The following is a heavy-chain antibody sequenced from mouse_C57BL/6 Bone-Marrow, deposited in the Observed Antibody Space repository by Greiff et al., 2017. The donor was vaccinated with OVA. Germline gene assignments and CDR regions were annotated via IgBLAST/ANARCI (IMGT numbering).Heavy chain of an antibody. V-gene: IGHV1-81*01. CDR2: IYPRNGNT. Sequence: QVQLQQSGAELARPGASVKLSCKASGYTFTSYGISWVKQRTGQGLEWIGEIYPRNGNTYYNEKFKGKATLTADKSSSTAYMELRSLTSEDSAVYFCARGGEIYYYGSSYSYWGQGTTLTVSS. CDR3: ARGGEIYYYGSSYSY. CDR1: GYTFTSYG. D-gene: IGHD1-1*01. J-gene: IGHJ2*01.